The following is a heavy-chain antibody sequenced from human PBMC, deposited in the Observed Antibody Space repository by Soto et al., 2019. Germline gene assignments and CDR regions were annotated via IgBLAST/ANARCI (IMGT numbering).Heavy chain of an antibody. J-gene: IGHJ4*02. CDR2: IKSKTDGGTT. D-gene: IGHD5-18*01. V-gene: IGHV3-15*01. CDR1: GFTVSNAW. Sequence: EVQLVESGGGLVKPGGSLRLSCAASGFTVSNAWMSWVRQAPGKGLEWVGRIKSKTDGGTTEYDAPVKGRFTISRAHSKNTLYLQMNSLKTEDTTVYYCTRYSYGASEYWGQGTLVTVSS. CDR3: TRYSYGASEY.